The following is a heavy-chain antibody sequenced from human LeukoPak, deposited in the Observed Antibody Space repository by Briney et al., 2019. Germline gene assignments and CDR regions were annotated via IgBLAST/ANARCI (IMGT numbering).Heavy chain of an antibody. J-gene: IGHJ5*02. CDR2: IYHSGST. D-gene: IGHD1-26*01. CDR1: GYSISSGYY. Sequence: PSETLSLTCTVSGYSISSGYYWGWIRQPPGKGLEWTGSIYHSGSTYYNPSLKSRVTISVDTSKNQFSLKLSSVTAADTAVYYCARGSGSYLGARFDWFDPWGQGTLVTVSS. CDR3: ARGSGSYLGARFDWFDP. V-gene: IGHV4-38-2*02.